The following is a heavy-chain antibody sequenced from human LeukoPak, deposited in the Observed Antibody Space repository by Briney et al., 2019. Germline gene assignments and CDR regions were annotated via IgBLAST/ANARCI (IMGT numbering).Heavy chain of an antibody. CDR1: GLTVSRHY. CDR3: ARDDYYDSSGLDY. V-gene: IGHV3-53*01. CDR2: ISTGGST. D-gene: IGHD3-22*01. Sequence: GGSLRLSCVASGLTVSRHYMTWVRQAPGKGLEWLSVISTGGSTNYADSVKGRFTISRDNSKNILYLQMNSLRAEDTAVYYCARDDYYDSSGLDYWGQGTLVTVSS. J-gene: IGHJ4*02.